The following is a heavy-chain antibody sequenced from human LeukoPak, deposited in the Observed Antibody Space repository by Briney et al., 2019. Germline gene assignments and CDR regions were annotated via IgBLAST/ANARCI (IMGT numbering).Heavy chain of an antibody. D-gene: IGHD3-10*01. J-gene: IGHJ4*02. CDR2: MNSDASNI. Sequence: GGSLRLSCAASGSPLTGYWTHWVRQVPGRGPVWVSRMNSDASNIKYADPVNGRFTISRDNAKNMLYLEMNSLRDEDTAIYYCALGSASGILDFWGQGILVSVSS. CDR3: ALGSASGILDF. V-gene: IGHV3-74*01. CDR1: GSPLTGYW.